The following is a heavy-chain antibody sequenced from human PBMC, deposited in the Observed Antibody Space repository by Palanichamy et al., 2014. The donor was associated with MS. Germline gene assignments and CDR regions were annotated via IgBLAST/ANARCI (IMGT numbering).Heavy chain of an antibody. CDR1: GGSISTNTHY. V-gene: IGHV4-39*07. CDR2: IFYSGST. D-gene: IGHD5-18*01. J-gene: IGHJ4*02. Sequence: QLQLQESGPGLVKPSETLSLTCTVYGGSISTNTHYWGWIRQPPGKSLEWIGSIFYSGSTLYNPSLKSRVTLSTDTSQSQFSLRLTSVAAADTAVYYCASVREGQRGDTLFDSWGPGTLVTVSS. CDR3: ASVREGQRGDTLFDS.